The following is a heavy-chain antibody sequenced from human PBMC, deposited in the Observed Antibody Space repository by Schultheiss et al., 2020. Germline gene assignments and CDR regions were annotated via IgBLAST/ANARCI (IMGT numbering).Heavy chain of an antibody. CDR3: ASASYGSGSSIDY. J-gene: IGHJ4*02. D-gene: IGHD3-10*01. Sequence: SETLSLTCTVSGGSISSYYWSWIRQPPGKGLEWIGYIYYSGSTNYNPSLKSRVTISVDTSKNQFSLKLSSVTAADTAVYYCASASYGSGSSIDYWGQGTLVTFSS. V-gene: IGHV4-59*12. CDR1: GGSISSYY. CDR2: IYYSGST.